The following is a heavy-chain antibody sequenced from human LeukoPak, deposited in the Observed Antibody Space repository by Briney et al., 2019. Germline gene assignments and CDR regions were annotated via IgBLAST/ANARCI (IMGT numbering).Heavy chain of an antibody. Sequence: SETLSLTCTGSRGSISSYYWSWIRQPPGKGLEWIGYISYTGSTNYNPSLKSRVTISVDTSERQFSLKLSSVTAADTAVYYCARGNRGYPPMNAFDIWGQGTMVTVSS. CDR2: ISYTGST. V-gene: IGHV4-59*01. D-gene: IGHD3-22*01. J-gene: IGHJ3*02. CDR1: RGSISSYY. CDR3: ARGNRGYPPMNAFDI.